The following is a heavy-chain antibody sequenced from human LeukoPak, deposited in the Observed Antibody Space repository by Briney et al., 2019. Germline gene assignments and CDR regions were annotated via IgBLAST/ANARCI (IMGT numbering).Heavy chain of an antibody. CDR1: EGTFSSYA. V-gene: IGHV1-69*05. Sequence: ASVKVSCKASEGTFSSYAISWVRQAPGQGLEWMGGIIPIFGTANYAQKFQGRVTITTDESTSTAYMELSSLRSEDTAVYYCAREYSYGPQYFDYWGQGTLVTVSS. CDR3: AREYSYGPQYFDY. CDR2: IIPIFGTA. J-gene: IGHJ4*02. D-gene: IGHD5-18*01.